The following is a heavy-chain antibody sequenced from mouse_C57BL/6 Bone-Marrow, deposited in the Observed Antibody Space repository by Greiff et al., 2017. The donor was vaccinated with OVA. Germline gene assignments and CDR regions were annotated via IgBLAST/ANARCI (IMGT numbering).Heavy chain of an antibody. CDR2: IYPRSGNT. J-gene: IGHJ3*01. Sequence: VQLQQSGAELARPGASVKLSCKASGYTFTSYGISGVKQRTGQGLEWIGEIYPRSGNTYYNEKFKGKATLTADKSSSTAYMELRSLTSEDSAVYFCARRGAPWFAYWGQGTLVTVSA. V-gene: IGHV1-81*01. CDR3: ARRGAPWFAY. CDR1: GYTFTSYG. D-gene: IGHD6-1*01.